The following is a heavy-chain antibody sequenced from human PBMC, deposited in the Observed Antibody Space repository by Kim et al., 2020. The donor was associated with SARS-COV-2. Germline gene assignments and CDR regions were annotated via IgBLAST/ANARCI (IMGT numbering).Heavy chain of an antibody. CDR3: TTDEWAATPGY. D-gene: IGHD2-15*01. Sequence: TDYAAPVKGRFTISRDDSKNTLYLQMNSLKTEDTAVYYCTTDEWAATPGYWGQGTLVTVSS. J-gene: IGHJ4*02. V-gene: IGHV3-15*01. CDR2: T.